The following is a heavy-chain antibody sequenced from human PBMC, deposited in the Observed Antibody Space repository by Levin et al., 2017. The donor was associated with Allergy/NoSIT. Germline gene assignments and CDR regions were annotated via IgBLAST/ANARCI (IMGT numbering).Heavy chain of an antibody. CDR3: ARDVATIYGMDV. D-gene: IGHD1-26*01. J-gene: IGHJ6*02. Sequence: SCTVSGGSISSSSYYWGWIRQPPGKGLEWIGSIYYSGSTYSNPSLKSRVTISVDTSKNQFSLKLSSVTAADTAVYYCARDVATIYGMDVWGQGTTVTVSS. CDR2: IYYSGST. CDR1: GGSISSSSYY. V-gene: IGHV4-39*07.